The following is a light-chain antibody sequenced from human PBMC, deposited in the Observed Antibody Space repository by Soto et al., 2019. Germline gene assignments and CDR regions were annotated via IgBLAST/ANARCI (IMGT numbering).Light chain of an antibody. Sequence: QSALTQPRSVSGSPGQSVTISCTGTSSDIGGYKYVSWYQQHPGKAPKLMIYDVSKWPSGVPDRFSGSKSGNTASLTISGLQAEDEADYYCCSYAGSYTLVFGGGTKLTVL. J-gene: IGLJ2*01. CDR2: DVS. CDR1: SSDIGGYKY. CDR3: CSYAGSYTLV. V-gene: IGLV2-11*01.